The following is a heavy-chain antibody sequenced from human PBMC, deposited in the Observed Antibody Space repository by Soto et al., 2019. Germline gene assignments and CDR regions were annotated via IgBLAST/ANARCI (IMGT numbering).Heavy chain of an antibody. CDR1: GYTFTSYA. Sequence: ASVKVSCKASGYTFTSYAMHWVRQAPGQRLEWMGWINAGNGNTKYSQKFQGRVTITRDTSASTAYMELSSLRSEDTAVYYCARVKVTMVRGVSRPPYNWFDPWGQGTLITVSS. D-gene: IGHD3-10*01. CDR2: INAGNGNT. V-gene: IGHV1-3*01. CDR3: ARVKVTMVRGVSRPPYNWFDP. J-gene: IGHJ5*02.